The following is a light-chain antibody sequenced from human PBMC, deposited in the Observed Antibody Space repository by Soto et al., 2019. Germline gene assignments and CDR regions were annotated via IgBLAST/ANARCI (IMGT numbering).Light chain of an antibody. J-gene: IGKJ1*01. CDR2: AAS. V-gene: IGKV1-27*01. Sequence: IQMTQSPSSLSASVGDRVTITCRASQRIYNFLAWYQQKPGKVPKLLIYAASTLHSGVPSRFSGDGSETNFILTINRLQPEDVATYYCQKYNAAPKTFGQGTKVEIK. CDR1: QRIYNF. CDR3: QKYNAAPKT.